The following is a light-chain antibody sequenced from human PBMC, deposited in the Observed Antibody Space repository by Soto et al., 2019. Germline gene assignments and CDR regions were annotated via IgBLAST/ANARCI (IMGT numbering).Light chain of an antibody. V-gene: IGKV3-20*01. CDR3: QLYGNSPPRT. CDR2: GAS. CDR1: QSVSSTY. J-gene: IGKJ1*01. Sequence: EIVLTQSPGTLSLSPGESATLSCRASQSVSSTYLGWYQQKPGQAPRLLIYGASSRATGIPDRFSGSGSGTDFTLTIARLEPEDFAVYYCQLYGNSPPRTFGQGTKVEIK.